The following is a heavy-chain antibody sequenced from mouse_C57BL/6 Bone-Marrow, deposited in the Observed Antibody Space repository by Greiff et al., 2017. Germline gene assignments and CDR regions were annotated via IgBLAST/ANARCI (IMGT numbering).Heavy chain of an antibody. CDR3: ARGDYDDFDY. Sequence: VKLQQSGAELMKPGASVKLSCKATGYTFTGYWIEWVKQRPGHGLEWIGEILPGSGSTNYNEKFKGKATFTADTSSNTAYMQLSILTTEDSAIYYWARGDYDDFDYWGQGTTLTVSS. J-gene: IGHJ2*01. CDR1: GYTFTGYW. CDR2: ILPGSGST. D-gene: IGHD2-4*01. V-gene: IGHV1-9*01.